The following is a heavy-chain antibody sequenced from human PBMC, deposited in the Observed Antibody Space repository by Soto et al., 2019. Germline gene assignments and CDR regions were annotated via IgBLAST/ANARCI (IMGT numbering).Heavy chain of an antibody. CDR1: GGTFSSYT. D-gene: IGHD3-9*01. V-gene: IGHV1-69*04. CDR3: ARDQDILTGYYTAGWFDP. J-gene: IGHJ5*02. Sequence: SVKVSCKASGGTFSSYTISWVRQAPGQGLEWMGRIIPILGIANYAQKFQGRVTITADKSTSTAYMELSSLRSEDTAVYYCARDQDILTGYYTAGWFDPWGQGTLVTAPQ. CDR2: IIPILGIA.